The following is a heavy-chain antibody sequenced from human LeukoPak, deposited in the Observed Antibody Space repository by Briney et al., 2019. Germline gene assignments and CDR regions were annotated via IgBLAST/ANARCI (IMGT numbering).Heavy chain of an antibody. J-gene: IGHJ4*02. D-gene: IGHD1-26*01. CDR3: EREGDILGATIDS. CDR2: ISHSGTT. CDR1: DYSISSGYF. V-gene: IGHV4-38-2*02. Sequence: PPETLSLTCVASDYSISSGYFWGWIRRPPGKGLEWIGSISHSGTTYYNPSFKSRVTISLDTSKNQFSLKLKSVTAADTAFYYCEREGDILGATIDSWGQGTLVTVSS.